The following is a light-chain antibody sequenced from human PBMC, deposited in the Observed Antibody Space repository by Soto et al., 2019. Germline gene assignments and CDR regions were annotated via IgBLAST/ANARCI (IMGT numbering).Light chain of an antibody. J-gene: IGLJ2*01. CDR3: GADHGSGSNFVV. CDR1: SGYSNYK. Sequence: QHVLTQPPSGSASLGASVTLTCTLSSGYSNYKVDWYQQRPGKGPRFVMRVGTGGIVGSKGDGIPDRFSVLGSGLNRYLTIKNIQEEDESDYHCGADHGSGSNFVVFGGGTKLTVL. V-gene: IGLV9-49*01. CDR2: VGTGGIVG.